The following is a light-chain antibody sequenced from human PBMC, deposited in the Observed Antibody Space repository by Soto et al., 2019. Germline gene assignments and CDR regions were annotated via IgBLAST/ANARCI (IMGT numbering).Light chain of an antibody. J-gene: IGKJ1*01. CDR3: QQYGSSPPVT. CDR2: AAS. CDR1: QGISSY. V-gene: IGKV1-8*01. Sequence: AIRMTQSPSSFSASTGDRVTITCRASQGISSYLAWYQQKPGKAPKLLIYAASTLQSGVPSRFSGSGSGTDFTLTISRLEPEDFAVYYCQQYGSSPPVTFGQGTKVDI.